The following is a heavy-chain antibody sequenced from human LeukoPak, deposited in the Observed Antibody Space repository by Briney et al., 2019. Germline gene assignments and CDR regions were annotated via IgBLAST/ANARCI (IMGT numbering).Heavy chain of an antibody. CDR2: FNPAGGRT. D-gene: IGHD2-15*01. V-gene: IGHV1-46*01. CDR1: ANTFTDFY. J-gene: IGHJ2*01. Sequence: ASVKVSCKASANTFTDFYMHWVRQAPGQGLEWMGIFNPAGGRTSYAQKSQGRVTITRDTSTNTLYMELSSLRSEDTAVYYCARDQAAITTPLDWSFALWGRGTLVTVSS. CDR3: ARDQAAITTPLDWSFAL.